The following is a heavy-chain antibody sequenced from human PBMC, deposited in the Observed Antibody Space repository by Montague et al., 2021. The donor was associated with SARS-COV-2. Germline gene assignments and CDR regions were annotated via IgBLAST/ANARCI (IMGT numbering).Heavy chain of an antibody. CDR3: AKEGIVALDY. V-gene: IGHV3-33*06. CDR2: VWNEGRNE. D-gene: IGHD1-26*01. Sequence: SLRLSCAASGFTFSNYGMHWFRRAAAQAQEGVAVVWNEGRNEYYAPSVKGRFTISRDNSKNTLYLQMNSLRAEDTAVYYCAKEGIVALDYWGQGTLFNVSS. J-gene: IGHJ4*02. CDR1: GFTFSNYG.